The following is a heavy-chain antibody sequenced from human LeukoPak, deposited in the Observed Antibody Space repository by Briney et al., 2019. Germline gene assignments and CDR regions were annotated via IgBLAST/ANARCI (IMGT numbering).Heavy chain of an antibody. CDR2: ISGSRGTT. CDR3: AKQSAGSSTWYSLHFDY. J-gene: IGHJ4*02. Sequence: GGSLRLSCAASGFTFSSFAMTWARQAPGKGLAWVADISGSRGTTYYADSVKGRFTISRDNSKNTLYLQMNSLRAEDTAVYFCAKQSAGSSTWYSLHFDYWGEGTRVTVSS. V-gene: IGHV3-23*01. D-gene: IGHD6-13*01. CDR1: GFTFSSFA.